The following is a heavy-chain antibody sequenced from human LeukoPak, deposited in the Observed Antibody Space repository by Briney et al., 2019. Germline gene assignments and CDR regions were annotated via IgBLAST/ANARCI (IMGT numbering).Heavy chain of an antibody. CDR2: ISYDGRNK. J-gene: IGHJ4*02. CDR1: GFTFSSYG. V-gene: IGHV3-30*18. CDR3: AKSYYDFWSGYYQTFDY. D-gene: IGHD3-3*01. Sequence: GGSLRLSCAASGFTFSSYGMQWVRQAPGKGLEWVAVISYDGRNKYYADSVKGRFTISRDNSKNTLYLQMNSLRAEDTAVYYCAKSYYDFWSGYYQTFDYWGQGTLVAVSS.